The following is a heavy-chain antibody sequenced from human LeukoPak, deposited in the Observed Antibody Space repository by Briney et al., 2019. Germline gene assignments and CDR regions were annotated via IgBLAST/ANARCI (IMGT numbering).Heavy chain of an antibody. CDR3: AKGASSTALVTLYY. CDR1: GFTFSTYA. J-gene: IGHJ4*02. D-gene: IGHD6-13*01. CDR2: ISNSGDTT. V-gene: IGHV3-23*01. Sequence: PGGSLRLSCAGSGFTFSTYAMTWVRQAPGKGLEWVSAISNSGDTTYYADSVKGRFSISSDSSKNTLFLQMNSLRAEDTAVYYCAKGASSTALVTLYYWGQGTLVTVSS.